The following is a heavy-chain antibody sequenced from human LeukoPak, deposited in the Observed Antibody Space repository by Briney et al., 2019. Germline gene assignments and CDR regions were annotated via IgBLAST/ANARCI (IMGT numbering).Heavy chain of an antibody. V-gene: IGHV3-48*04. CDR2: ISSSSSTI. CDR1: GFTFSSYS. J-gene: IGHJ3*02. Sequence: GGSLRLSCAASGFTFSSYSMNWVRQAPGKGLEWVSYISSSSSTIYYADSVKGRFTISRDNAKNSLYLQMNGLRAEDTAVYYCAREGVRGGYDLGAFDIWGQGTMVTVSS. D-gene: IGHD5-12*01. CDR3: AREGVRGGYDLGAFDI.